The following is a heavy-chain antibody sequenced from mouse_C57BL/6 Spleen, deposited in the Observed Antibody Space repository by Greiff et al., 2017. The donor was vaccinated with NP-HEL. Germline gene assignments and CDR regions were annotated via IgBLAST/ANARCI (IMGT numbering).Heavy chain of an antibody. D-gene: IGHD3-3*01. J-gene: IGHJ2*01. CDR3: ARGGLDY. V-gene: IGHV5-4*01. Sequence: VQLKESGGGLVKPGGSLKLSCAASGFTFSSYAMSWVRQTPEKRLEWVATISDGGSYTYYPDNVKGRFTISRDNAKNNLYLQMSHLKSEDTAMYYCARGGLDYWGQGTTLTVSS. CDR1: GFTFSSYA. CDR2: ISDGGSYT.